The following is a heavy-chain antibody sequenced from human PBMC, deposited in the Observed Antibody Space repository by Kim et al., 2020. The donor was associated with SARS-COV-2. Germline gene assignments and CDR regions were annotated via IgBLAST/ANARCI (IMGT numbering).Heavy chain of an antibody. V-gene: IGHV3-21*01. Sequence: SGKGRFTISRDNAENSLYLQMNSLRAEDTAVYYCARDQGYGDYEVRWFDPGGQGTLVTVSS. D-gene: IGHD4-17*01. J-gene: IGHJ5*02. CDR3: ARDQGYGDYEVRWFDP.